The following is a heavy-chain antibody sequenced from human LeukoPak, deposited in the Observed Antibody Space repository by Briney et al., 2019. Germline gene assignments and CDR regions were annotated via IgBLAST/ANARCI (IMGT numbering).Heavy chain of an antibody. CDR3: ARRGYEFSDLDN. V-gene: IGHV1-2*02. D-gene: IGHD3/OR15-3a*01. J-gene: IGHJ4*02. CDR2: INPNNGDT. Sequence: SVKVSCKASGYTFTGYYMHWVRQAPAQGLECMVGINPNNGDTNFAQKVQGRVAMNRDTSMNTVYMELSSLRSDDTAVYYCARRGYEFSDLDNWGQGTPVTVSS. CDR1: GYTFTGYY.